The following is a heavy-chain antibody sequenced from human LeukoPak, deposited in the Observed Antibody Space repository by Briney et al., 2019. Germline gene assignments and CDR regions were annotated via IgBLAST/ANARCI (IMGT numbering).Heavy chain of an antibody. CDR3: AKDDPYRYYYDSSGYPH. CDR1: GFTFSNYA. D-gene: IGHD3-22*01. V-gene: IGHV3-23*01. Sequence: GGSLRLSCAASGFTFSNYAVSWVRQAPGKGLEWVSAITGSGHSTYYADSVKGRFTISRDNSKNTLYLQMNSLRAEDTAVYYCAKDDPYRYYYDSSGYPHWGQGTLVTVSS. J-gene: IGHJ4*02. CDR2: ITGSGHST.